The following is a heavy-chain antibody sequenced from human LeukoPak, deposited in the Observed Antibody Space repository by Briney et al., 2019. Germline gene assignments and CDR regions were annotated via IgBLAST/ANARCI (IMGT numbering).Heavy chain of an antibody. V-gene: IGHV3-21*01. CDR3: ARRRTSDWTNNGFDI. J-gene: IGHJ3*02. CDR2: ISSGTTYI. Sequence: GGSLRLSCAASGFTFSSYSMNWVRQAPGKGLEWVPSISSGTTYIYYADSVKGRFTISRDNAQNSLYLQMNSLRVEDTAVYYCARRRTSDWTNNGFDIWGQGTTVTVSS. CDR1: GFTFSSYS. D-gene: IGHD6-19*01.